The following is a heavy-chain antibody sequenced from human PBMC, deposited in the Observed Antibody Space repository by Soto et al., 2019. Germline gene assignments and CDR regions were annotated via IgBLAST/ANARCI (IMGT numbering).Heavy chain of an antibody. V-gene: IGHV3-23*01. Sequence: GGLRLSCTASGFTFSNFFMSWVRQAPGKGLQWISAISGSDGSPYYADSLKGRFTISRDNSKNTLYLQMDSLRAEDTAFYYCAKGSNSKTAPGTLYFDDWGQGTLVIVSS. CDR3: AKGSNSKTAPGTLYFDD. CDR1: GFTFSNFF. CDR2: ISGSDGSP. J-gene: IGHJ4*02. D-gene: IGHD6-13*01.